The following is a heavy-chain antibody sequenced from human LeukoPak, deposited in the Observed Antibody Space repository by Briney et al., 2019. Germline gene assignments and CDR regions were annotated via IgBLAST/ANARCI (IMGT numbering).Heavy chain of an antibody. V-gene: IGHV3-43*02. CDR2: ISEDDDT. CDR1: GFTFADHV. CDR3: VKEASDPYFFDF. J-gene: IGHJ4*02. Sequence: GGSLRLSCVASGFTFADHVFHWIRQVPGKDLEWLAFISEDDDTYYADSVQGRFTISRDNSKNSLYFELQSLTTDDAALYYCVKEASDPYFFDFWGQGTLVTVSS.